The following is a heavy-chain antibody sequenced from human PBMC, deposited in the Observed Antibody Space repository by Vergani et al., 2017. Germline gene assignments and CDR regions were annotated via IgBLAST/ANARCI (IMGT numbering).Heavy chain of an antibody. CDR3: ARDLSSSWESANDYYYGMDV. V-gene: IGHV7-4-1*02. CDR2: INTNTGNP. Sequence: QVQLVQSGSELKKPGASVKVSCKASGYTFTSYAMNWVRQAPGQGLEWMGWINTNTGNPTYAQGFTGRFVFSLDTSVSTAYLQISSLKAEDTAVYCCARDLSSSWESANDYYYGMDVWGQGTTVTVSS. J-gene: IGHJ6*02. D-gene: IGHD6-13*01. CDR1: GYTFTSYA.